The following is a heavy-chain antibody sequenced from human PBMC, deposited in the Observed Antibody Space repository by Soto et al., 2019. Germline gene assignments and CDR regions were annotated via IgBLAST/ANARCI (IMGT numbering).Heavy chain of an antibody. Sequence: GASVKVSCKASGYTFTSYDINWVRQAPGQGLEWVGWINPTSEYTAHAQKFQGRVTLTREISTATAYMELSSLTSEDTAVYFCARRAHPGYSSDWGPGTQVTVSS. J-gene: IGHJ4*02. CDR1: GYTFTSYD. CDR3: ARRAHPGYSSD. D-gene: IGHD2-15*01. CDR2: INPTSEYT. V-gene: IGHV1-8*01.